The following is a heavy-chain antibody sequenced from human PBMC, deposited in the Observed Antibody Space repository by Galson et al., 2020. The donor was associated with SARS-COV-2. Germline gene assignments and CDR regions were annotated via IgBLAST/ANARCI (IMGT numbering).Heavy chain of an antibody. V-gene: IGHV3-23*01. Sequence: RGSLRLSCAASGFTFSSYAMNWLRQAPGKGLAWVSGISGSGSATYYAGSVKGRFTISRDNYQNTLYLPMNGLRAEDTAIYYCAKRHRDSSGFDYWGRGARVTVSS. J-gene: IGHJ4*02. CDR2: ISGSGSAT. CDR3: AKRHRDSSGFDY. D-gene: IGHD3-22*01. CDR1: GFTFSSYA.